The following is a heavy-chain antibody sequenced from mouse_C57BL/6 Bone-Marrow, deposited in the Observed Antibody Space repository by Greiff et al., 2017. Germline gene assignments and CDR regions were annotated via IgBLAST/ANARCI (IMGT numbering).Heavy chain of an antibody. CDR2: IYPRSGNT. J-gene: IGHJ2*01. CDR1: GYTFTSYG. V-gene: IGHV1-81*01. CDR3: ARRKGGYYDYFDY. D-gene: IGHD2-3*01. Sequence: VQLQQSGAELARPGASVKLSCKASGYTFTSYGISWVKQRTGQGLEWIGEIYPRSGNTYYNEKFKGKATLTADKSSSTAYMELRSLTSEDSAVYFWARRKGGYYDYFDYWGQGTTRTVSS.